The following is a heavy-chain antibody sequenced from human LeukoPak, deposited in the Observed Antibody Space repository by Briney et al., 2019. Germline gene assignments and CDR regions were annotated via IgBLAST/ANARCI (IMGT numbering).Heavy chain of an antibody. D-gene: IGHD3-3*01. Sequence: QTGGSLRLSCAASGFPFSSYSMTWVRQAPGKGLEWVANINKDGSERFYVDSVKGRFTISRDNDKNSMYLQMDSLRAEDTAVYYCARQRFSTPEPHFWGQGTLVTVSS. CDR2: INKDGSER. CDR3: ARQRFSTPEPHF. V-gene: IGHV3-7*01. CDR1: GFPFSSYS. J-gene: IGHJ4*02.